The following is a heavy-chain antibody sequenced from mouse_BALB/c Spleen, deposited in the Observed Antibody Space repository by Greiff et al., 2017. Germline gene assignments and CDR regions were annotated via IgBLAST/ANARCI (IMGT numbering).Heavy chain of an antibody. V-gene: IGHV3-2*02. CDR1: GYSITSDYA. Sequence: ESGPGLVKPSQSLSLTCTVTGYSITSDYAWNWIRQFPGNKLEWMGYISYSGSTSYNPSLKSRISITRDTSKNQFFLQLNSVTTEDTATYYCARNYGSSHYYAMDYWGQGTSVTVSS. CDR2: ISYSGST. CDR3: ARNYGSSHYYAMDY. D-gene: IGHD1-1*01. J-gene: IGHJ4*01.